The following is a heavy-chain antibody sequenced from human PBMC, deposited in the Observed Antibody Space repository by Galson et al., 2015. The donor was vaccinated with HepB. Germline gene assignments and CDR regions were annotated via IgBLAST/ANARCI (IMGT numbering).Heavy chain of an antibody. V-gene: IGHV3-30*02. CDR2: IRYDGSNK. J-gene: IGHJ4*02. CDR1: GFIFSGNG. D-gene: IGHD3-22*01. Sequence: SLRLSCAASGFIFSGNGMNWVRQAPGKGLEWVALIRYDGSNKYYADSVKGRFIISRDNSKNTLYLQINSLRPEDTAAYYCAKDAYESTGYYYVFDYWGQGTLVTVSA. CDR3: AKDAYESTGYYYVFDY.